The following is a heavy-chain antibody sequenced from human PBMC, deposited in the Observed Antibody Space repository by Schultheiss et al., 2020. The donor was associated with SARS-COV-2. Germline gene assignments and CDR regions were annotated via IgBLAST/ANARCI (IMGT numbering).Heavy chain of an antibody. CDR1: GFTFSSYG. J-gene: IGHJ6*02. D-gene: IGHD1-14*01. Sequence: GGSLRLSCAASGFTFSSYGMHWVRQAPGKGLEWVAVISYDGSNKYYADSVKGRFTISRDNSKNTLYLQMNSLKTEDTAVYYCTRRKIRYYGMDVWGQGTTVTVSS. CDR3: TRRKIRYYGMDV. V-gene: IGHV3-33*05. CDR2: ISYDGSNK.